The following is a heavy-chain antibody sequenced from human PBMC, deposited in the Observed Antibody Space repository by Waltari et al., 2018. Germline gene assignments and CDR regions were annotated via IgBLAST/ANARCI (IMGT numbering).Heavy chain of an antibody. V-gene: IGHV1-69-2*01. D-gene: IGHD1-26*01. CDR3: AFRGSYFDY. J-gene: IGHJ4*02. Sequence: ELQLVQSGAEVKKPGATVKISCKASGSTFPDYSMHWVKQAPGKGLEWMGRVYPEDGETRYAEKFQGRVTITADTSTDTAYMELSSLRSEDTAVYYCAFRGSYFDYWGQGTLVTVSS. CDR2: VYPEDGET. CDR1: GSTFPDYS.